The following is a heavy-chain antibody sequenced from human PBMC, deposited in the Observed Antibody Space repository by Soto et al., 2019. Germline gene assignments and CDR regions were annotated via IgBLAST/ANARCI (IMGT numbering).Heavy chain of an antibody. D-gene: IGHD3-10*01. J-gene: IGHJ4*02. V-gene: IGHV4-34*01. CDR1: GGSFSGYY. CDR3: ARGSGVSDFDY. CDR2: INHSGST. Sequence: SETLSLTCAVYGGSFSGYYWSWIRQPPGKGLEWIGEINHSGSTNYNPSLKSRVTISVDTSKNQFSLKLSSVTAADTAVYYCARGSGVSDFDYWGQGTLVTVS.